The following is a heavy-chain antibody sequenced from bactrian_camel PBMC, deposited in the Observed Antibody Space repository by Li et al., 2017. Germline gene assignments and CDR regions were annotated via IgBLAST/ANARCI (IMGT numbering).Heavy chain of an antibody. J-gene: IGHJ6*01. CDR3: AAGGYYFTRPFSGTIDQSDFIY. CDR1: GYISRWSC. CDR2: LFTGGDTT. D-gene: IGHD3*01. Sequence: VQLVESGGGSVQAGGSLRLSCAASGYISRWSCMAWFRQVPGKEREGVAALFTGGDTTTYANSVKGRFTISQDNAKNTLDLQMNSLEPEDTAMYYCAAGGYYFTRPFSGTIDQSDFIYWGQGTQVTVS. V-gene: IGHV3S1*01.